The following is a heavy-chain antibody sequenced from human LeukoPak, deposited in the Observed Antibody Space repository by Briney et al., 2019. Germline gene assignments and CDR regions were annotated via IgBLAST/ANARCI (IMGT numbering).Heavy chain of an antibody. Sequence: ASVNVSCKTSGYTFSSYDITWVRQAPGQGLEWMGWISVHNDNTDYAQKLQGRLTMTTDTSTSTAYMELRSLRSDDTAVYYCARGRDARRKVGVPGTPLTNFDYWGQGTLVTVSS. CDR2: ISVHNDNT. V-gene: IGHV1-18*01. CDR1: GYTFSSYD. D-gene: IGHD6-19*01. CDR3: ARGRDARRKVGVPGTPLTNFDY. J-gene: IGHJ4*02.